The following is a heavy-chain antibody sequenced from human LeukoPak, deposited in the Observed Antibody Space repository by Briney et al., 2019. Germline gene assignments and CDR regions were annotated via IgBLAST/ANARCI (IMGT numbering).Heavy chain of an antibody. J-gene: IGHJ4*02. CDR1: GFTFSGYG. CDR3: AKDQLSSSWYY. V-gene: IGHV3-30*02. D-gene: IGHD6-13*01. Sequence: PGGSLRLSCAASGFTFSGYGMHWVRQAPGKGLEWVAFVRYDSSNKYYADSVKGRFTVSRDNSKNMLYLQMNSLRAEDTAVYYCAKDQLSSSWYYWGQGTLVTVSS. CDR2: VRYDSSNK.